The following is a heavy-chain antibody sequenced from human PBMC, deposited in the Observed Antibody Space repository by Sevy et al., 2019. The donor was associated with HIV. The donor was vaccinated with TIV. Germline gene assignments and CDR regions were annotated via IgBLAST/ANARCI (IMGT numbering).Heavy chain of an antibody. D-gene: IGHD5-12*01. CDR2: IRRNSHEPYGGTT. Sequence: GGSLRLSCTSSGFTFGDYAMSWFRQAPGKGLEWVAFIRRNSHEPYGGTTEYATSVKGRFTISRDYSKSIAYLQMNSLKTEDSAVYYCTRGLATADTPEYYFDYWGQGILVTVSS. CDR1: GFTFGDYA. V-gene: IGHV3-49*03. CDR3: TRGLATADTPEYYFDY. J-gene: IGHJ4*02.